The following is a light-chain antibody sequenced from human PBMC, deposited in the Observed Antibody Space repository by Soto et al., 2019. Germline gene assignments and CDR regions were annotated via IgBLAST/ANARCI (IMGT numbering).Light chain of an antibody. CDR3: QRYNNGPPIT. V-gene: IGKV3D-15*01. J-gene: IGKJ5*01. CDR1: QSLISN. Sequence: VVMTLSPVPLSVSPGDRATLYCRASQSLISNLAWYQQKPGQAPRLLIYDASTRATDIPARFSGSVSGTEFTLTISGLQSEDFAVYYCQRYNNGPPITHGQGTRLEIK. CDR2: DAS.